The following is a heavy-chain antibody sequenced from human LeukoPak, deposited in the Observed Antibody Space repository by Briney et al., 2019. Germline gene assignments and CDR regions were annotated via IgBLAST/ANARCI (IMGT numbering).Heavy chain of an antibody. Sequence: SETLSLTCTVSGGSIRRSSYYWGWIRQPPGKGLEWIGSMYYSGSTYYNPSLKSRVTISVDTSKNQFSLKLSSATAADTAVYYCARASYSYDINGWVPFDYWGQGTLVTVSS. D-gene: IGHD3-22*01. V-gene: IGHV4-39*01. CDR3: ARASYSYDINGWVPFDY. CDR1: GGSIRRSSYY. J-gene: IGHJ4*02. CDR2: MYYSGST.